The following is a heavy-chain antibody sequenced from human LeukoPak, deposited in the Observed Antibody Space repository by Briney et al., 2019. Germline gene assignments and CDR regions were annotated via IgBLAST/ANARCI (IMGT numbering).Heavy chain of an antibody. CDR3: ASVSWSYSPPDY. D-gene: IGHD1-26*01. Sequence: GGSVKVSCQASGYIFTGYYMHWVRQAPAQGGAWMGCINPNSGGTNNAQKFQVRVNMIRDTSISTAYMELGRLKSDDSAVYYCASVSWSYSPPDYWGQGTLVTVSS. V-gene: IGHV1-2*02. CDR2: INPNSGGT. CDR1: GYIFTGYY. J-gene: IGHJ4*02.